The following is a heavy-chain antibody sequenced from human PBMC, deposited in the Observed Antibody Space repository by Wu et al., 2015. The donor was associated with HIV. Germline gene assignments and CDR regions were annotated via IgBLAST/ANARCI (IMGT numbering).Heavy chain of an antibody. J-gene: IGHJ4*02. D-gene: IGHD5-24*01. CDR3: ARSHKWLQLRYLGNFDY. CDR1: GYSFTDYY. CDR2: INPKNGGT. Sequence: QVQLVQSGAEVRKPGASVKVSCKTSGYSFTDYYIFWVRQAPGQGLEWMGWINPKNGGTDYARGFQGRLTMTRDMSSTTVYVELKRLTSEDTAMYFCARSHKWLQLRYLGNFDYWGQGT. V-gene: IGHV1-2*02.